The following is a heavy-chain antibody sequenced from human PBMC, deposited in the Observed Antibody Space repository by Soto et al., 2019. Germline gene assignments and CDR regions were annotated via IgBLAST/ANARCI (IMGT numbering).Heavy chain of an antibody. J-gene: IGHJ4*02. D-gene: IGHD2-2*01. CDR1: GFTFSSYA. CDR2: ISGSGGST. Sequence: EVQLLESGGGLVQPGGSLRLSCAASGFTFSSYAMSWVRQAPGKGLEWGSAISGSGGSTYYADSVKGRFTISRDNAKNMLYLQMNSLRADDTAVYYCAKDSVLYCSSTSCSDDYWGQGTLVTVSS. CDR3: AKDSVLYCSSTSCSDDY. V-gene: IGHV3-23*01.